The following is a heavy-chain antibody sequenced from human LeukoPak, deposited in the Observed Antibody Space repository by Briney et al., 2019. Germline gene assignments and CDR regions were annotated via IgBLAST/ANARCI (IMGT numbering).Heavy chain of an antibody. Sequence: PGGSLRLSCVASGFTFSNYAMHWVRQAPGKGLEYVSAISSYGGSTYYANSVKGRFTISRDNSKNTLYLQMGSLRAEDMAVYYCARAAYCSSPSCYEFDPWGQGSLVTVSS. J-gene: IGHJ5*02. V-gene: IGHV3-64*01. D-gene: IGHD2-2*01. CDR3: ARAAYCSSPSCYEFDP. CDR1: GFTFSNYA. CDR2: ISSYGGST.